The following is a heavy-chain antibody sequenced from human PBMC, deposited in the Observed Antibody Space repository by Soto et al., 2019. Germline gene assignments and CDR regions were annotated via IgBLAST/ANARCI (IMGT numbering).Heavy chain of an antibody. J-gene: IGHJ4*02. CDR1: GFTFSSYS. V-gene: IGHV3-48*01. CDR2: INSRSSTI. Sequence: EVRLVESGGGLVQPGGSLRLSCAASGFTFSSYSINWVRQAPGKGLEWVSYINSRSSTIYYADSVKGRFTVSRDNAKNSLYLQMNSLRAEATAVYYCARDGGWFGDHRYYVDYWGQGTLVTVSS. D-gene: IGHD3-10*01. CDR3: ARDGGWFGDHRYYVDY.